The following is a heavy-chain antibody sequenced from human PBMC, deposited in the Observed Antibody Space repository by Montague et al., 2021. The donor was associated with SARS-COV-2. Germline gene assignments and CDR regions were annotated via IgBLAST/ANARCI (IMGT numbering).Heavy chain of an antibody. CDR2: VDLGGKT. CDR3: ARGTRVVGVTPGFRW. Sequence: SETLSLTCAVYGGSFHIFSWGWIRQSPGKGLEWIGEVDLGGKTNYNPSLKSRVTISVDTSKNQFSLNLTSVTAADAAMYYCARGTRVVGVTPGFRWWGQGTQVAISS. D-gene: IGHD1-26*01. V-gene: IGHV4-34*01. J-gene: IGHJ4*02. CDR1: GGSFHIFS.